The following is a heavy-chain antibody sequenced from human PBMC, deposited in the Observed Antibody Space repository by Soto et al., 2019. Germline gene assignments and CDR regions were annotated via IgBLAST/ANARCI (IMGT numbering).Heavy chain of an antibody. CDR1: GYTFTSYG. Sequence: ASVKVSCKASGYTFTSYGISWVRQAPGQGLEWMGWISAYNGNTNYAQKLQGRVTMTTDTSTSTAYMELRSLRSDDTAVYYCARDLGPGGAVADAFDIWGQGTMVTVSS. D-gene: IGHD6-19*01. CDR2: ISAYNGNT. J-gene: IGHJ3*02. V-gene: IGHV1-18*01. CDR3: ARDLGPGGAVADAFDI.